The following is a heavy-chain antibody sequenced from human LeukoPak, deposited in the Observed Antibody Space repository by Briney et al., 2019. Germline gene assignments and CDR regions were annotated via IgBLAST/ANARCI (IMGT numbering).Heavy chain of an antibody. CDR3: ARRRGYSYGPLDY. V-gene: IGHV4-34*01. Sequence: SETLSLTCAVYGGSFSGYYWSWIRQPPGKGLEWIGEINHSGSTNYNPSLKSRVTISVDTSKNQFSLKLSSVTAADTAVYYCARRRGYSYGPLDYWGQGTQVTVSS. J-gene: IGHJ4*02. CDR1: GGSFSGYY. D-gene: IGHD5-18*01. CDR2: INHSGST.